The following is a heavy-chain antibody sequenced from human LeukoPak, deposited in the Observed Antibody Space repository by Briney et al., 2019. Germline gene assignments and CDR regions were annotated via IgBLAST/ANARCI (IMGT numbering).Heavy chain of an antibody. CDR1: GFTFSSYG. CDR3: AKGRYYDSSGYYHLGFDY. Sequence: TGGSLRLSCAASGFTFSSYGMHWVRQAPGKGLEWVAVISYDGSNKYYADSVKGRFTISRDNSKNTLYLQMNSPRAEDTAVYYCAKGRYYDSSGYYHLGFDYWGQGTLVTVSS. V-gene: IGHV3-30*18. CDR2: ISYDGSNK. D-gene: IGHD3-22*01. J-gene: IGHJ4*02.